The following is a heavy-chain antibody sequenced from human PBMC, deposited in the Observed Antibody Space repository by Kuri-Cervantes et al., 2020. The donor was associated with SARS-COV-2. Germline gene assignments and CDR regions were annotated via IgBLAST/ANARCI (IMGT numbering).Heavy chain of an antibody. V-gene: IGHV5-51*01. CDR2: IYPGDSDT. Sequence: DSVKVSCRGSGYSFTTYWIGWVRQMPGKGLEWMGIIYPGDSDTRYSPSFQGQVTISADKSISTAYLQWSSLKASDTAMYYCARRDFGSGSYYLDYWGQGTLVTVSS. J-gene: IGHJ4*02. D-gene: IGHD3-10*01. CDR1: GYSFTTYW. CDR3: ARRDFGSGSYYLDY.